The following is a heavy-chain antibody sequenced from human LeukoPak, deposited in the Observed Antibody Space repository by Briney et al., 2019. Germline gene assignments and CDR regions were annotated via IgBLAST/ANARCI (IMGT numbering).Heavy chain of an antibody. CDR3: ARERESSFDY. D-gene: IGHD2-2*01. CDR2: ISSSSSTI. Sequence: GGSLRLSCAASGFTFSSYSMNWVRQAPGKGLEWVSYISSSSSTIYYADSVKGRFTVSRDNSNNTLYLQMNSLRAEDTALYYCARERESSFDYWGQGTLVTVSS. V-gene: IGHV3-48*01. J-gene: IGHJ4*02. CDR1: GFTFSSYS.